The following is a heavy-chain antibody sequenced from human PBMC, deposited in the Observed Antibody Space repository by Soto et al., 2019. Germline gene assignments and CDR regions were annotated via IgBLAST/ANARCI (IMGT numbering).Heavy chain of an antibody. CDR2: MSFDGSNI. CDR1: GFTFSAYA. D-gene: IGHD3-10*01. Sequence: SCAASGFTFSAYAMHWVRQAQGKGLEWVAVMSFDGSNILYADSVKGRFTISRDNSKNTLYLQMNSLRAEDTAIYYCARDEDFGSRTGYFDYWGQGTLVTVSS. J-gene: IGHJ4*02. CDR3: ARDEDFGSRTGYFDY. V-gene: IGHV3-30-3*01.